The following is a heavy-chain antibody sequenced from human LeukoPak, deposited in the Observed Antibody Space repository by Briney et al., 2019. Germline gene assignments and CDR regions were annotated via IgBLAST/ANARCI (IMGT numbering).Heavy chain of an antibody. D-gene: IGHD6-6*01. V-gene: IGHV4-59*01. CDR3: ARVAAARDFDWFDP. J-gene: IGHJ5*02. CDR1: GGSNSSYY. CDR2: IYYSGST. Sequence: SETLSLTCTVSGGSNSSYYWSWIRQPPGKGLEWIGYIYYSGSTNYNPSLKSRVTISVDTSKNQFSLKLSSVTAADTAVYYCARVAAARDFDWFDPWGQGTLVTVSS.